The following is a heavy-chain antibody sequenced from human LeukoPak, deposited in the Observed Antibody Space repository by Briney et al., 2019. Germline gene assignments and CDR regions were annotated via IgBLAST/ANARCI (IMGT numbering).Heavy chain of an antibody. CDR3: ARGILLWFGELSSPHWFDP. CDR2: ISSSGSTI. D-gene: IGHD3-10*01. Sequence: PGGSLRLSCAAPGFTFSSYEMNWVRQAPGKGLEWVSYISSSGSTIYYADSVKGRFTISRDNAKNSLYLQMNSLRAEDTAVYYCARGILLWFGELSSPHWFDPWGQGTLVTVSS. V-gene: IGHV3-48*03. J-gene: IGHJ5*02. CDR1: GFTFSSYE.